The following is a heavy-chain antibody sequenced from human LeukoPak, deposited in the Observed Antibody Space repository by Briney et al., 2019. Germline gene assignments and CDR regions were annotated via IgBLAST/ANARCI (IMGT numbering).Heavy chain of an antibody. CDR1: GFTFSSYA. D-gene: IGHD3-10*01. CDR3: AKDPYGSGSYGKSFDY. J-gene: IGHJ4*02. V-gene: IGHV3-23*01. CDR2: ISGSGGST. Sequence: AGVSLRLSCAASGFTFSSYALSWVRQAPGNGLEWVSAISGSGGSTYYADSVKGRFTISRDNSKNTLYLQMNSLKAEDTAVYYCAKDPYGSGSYGKSFDYWGQGTLVTVSS.